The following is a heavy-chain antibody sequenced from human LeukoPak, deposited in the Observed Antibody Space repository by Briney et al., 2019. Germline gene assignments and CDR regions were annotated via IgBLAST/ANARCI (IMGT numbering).Heavy chain of an antibody. CDR3: ARSPGGSSWSKFDY. V-gene: IGHV4-34*01. D-gene: IGHD6-13*01. Sequence: PSETLSLTCAVYGGSFSGYYWSWIRQPPGKGLEWIGEINHSGSTNYNPSLKSRVTISVDTSKNQFSLKLSSVTAADTAVYYCARSPGGSSWSKFDYWGQGTLVTVSS. CDR1: GGSFSGYY. J-gene: IGHJ4*02. CDR2: INHSGST.